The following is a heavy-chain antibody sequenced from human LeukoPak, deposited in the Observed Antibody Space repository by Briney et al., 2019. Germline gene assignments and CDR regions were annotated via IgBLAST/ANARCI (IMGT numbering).Heavy chain of an antibody. D-gene: IGHD3-22*01. V-gene: IGHV3-48*01. CDR1: GFTFSSYS. CDR2: ISSSSSTI. CDR3: ARFTHSSGYRRYFDY. Sequence: PGGSLRLSCAASGFTFSSYSMNWVRQAPGKGLEWVSYISSSSSTIYYADSVKGRFTISRDNAKNSLYLQMNSLRAEDTAVYYCARFTHSSGYRRYFDYWGQGTLVTVSP. J-gene: IGHJ4*02.